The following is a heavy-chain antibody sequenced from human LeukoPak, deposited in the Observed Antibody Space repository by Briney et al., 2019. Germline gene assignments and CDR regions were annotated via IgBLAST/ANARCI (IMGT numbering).Heavy chain of an antibody. CDR3: ARVRVVAASGPAFDY. D-gene: IGHD2-15*01. CDR2: IIPIFGTA. J-gene: IGHJ4*02. V-gene: IGHV1-69*13. CDR1: GGTFSSYA. Sequence: GASVKVPCKASGGTFSSYAISWVRQAPGQGLEWMGGIIPIFGTANYAQKFQGRVAITADESTSTAYMELSSLRSEDTAVYYCARVRVVAASGPAFDYWGQGTLVTVSS.